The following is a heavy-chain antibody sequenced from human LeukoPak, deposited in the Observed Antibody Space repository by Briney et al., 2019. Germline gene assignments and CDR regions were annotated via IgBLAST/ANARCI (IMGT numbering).Heavy chain of an antibody. J-gene: IGHJ4*02. D-gene: IGHD2-15*01. CDR2: IYYSGGT. CDR3: ARQTHYTPAFDY. V-gene: IGHV4-59*08. CDR1: GGSISSNY. Sequence: SETLSLTCTVSGGSISSNYWSWIRQPPGKGLEWIGYIYYSGGTNYNPSLKSRVTISRNTSKNQFSLKLTSVTAADTAAYYCARQTHYTPAFDYWGQGTLVTVSS.